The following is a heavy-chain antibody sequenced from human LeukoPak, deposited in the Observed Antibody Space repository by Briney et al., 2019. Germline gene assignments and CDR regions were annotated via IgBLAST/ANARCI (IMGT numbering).Heavy chain of an antibody. Sequence: GVSLTLPRPPSGFSFFSYTMSWLRQAPRKGLEWVSCISGSAGTTYYAGSVKGRFTISRDNSNNTLFLQMNRLRAEDTAVYYCAKDRYDFLTGYFDFRGQGTRVTVSS. CDR2: ISGSAGTT. V-gene: IGHV3-23*01. CDR3: AKDRYDFLTGYFDF. D-gene: IGHD3-9*01. J-gene: IGHJ4*02. CDR1: GFSFFSYT.